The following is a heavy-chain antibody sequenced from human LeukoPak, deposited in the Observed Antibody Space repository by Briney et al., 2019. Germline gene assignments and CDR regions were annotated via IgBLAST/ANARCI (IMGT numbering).Heavy chain of an antibody. CDR1: GFTFSSYG. CDR3: ARTRQLLRRYDAFDI. J-gene: IGHJ3*02. V-gene: IGHV3-33*01. CDR2: IWYDGSNK. D-gene: IGHD2-2*01. Sequence: GRSLRLSCAASGFTFSSYGMHWVRQAPGKGLEGVAVIWYDGSNKYYADPVKGRFTISRDNSKNTLYLQMNSLRAEDTAVYYCARTRQLLRRYDAFDIWGQGTMVTVSS.